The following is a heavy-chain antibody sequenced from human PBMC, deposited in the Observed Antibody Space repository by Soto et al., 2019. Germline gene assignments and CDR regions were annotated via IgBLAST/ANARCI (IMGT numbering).Heavy chain of an antibody. CDR2: INRSGRGA. J-gene: IGHJ1*01. CDR3: ATVESCGGDCYYFQH. CDR1: GYTSKTHY. Sequence: QVQLLQSGPEVKKSGASVKLSCTASGYTSKTHYLQWVREAPGRGLEWMGLINRSGRGALYAQKFQGRVALNMDTSTRTVFLEMNSLRSEDTAVYYCATVESCGGDCYYFQHWGQGTVLTVSS. V-gene: IGHV1-46*02. D-gene: IGHD2-21*01.